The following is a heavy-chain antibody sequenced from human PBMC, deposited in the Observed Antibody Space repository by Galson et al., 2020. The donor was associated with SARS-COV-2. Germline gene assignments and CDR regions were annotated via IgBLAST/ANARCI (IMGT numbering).Heavy chain of an antibody. Sequence: TGGSLRLSCAASAFNFNIYGMHWVRQAPGKGLEWVAVISYDGSNKYYADSVKGRFTISRDNSKNTLYLQMNSLRAEDTALYYCAKEGSYYFDYWGQGTLVTVSS. V-gene: IGHV3-30*18. D-gene: IGHD1-26*01. CDR1: AFNFNIYG. CDR3: AKEGSYYFDY. CDR2: ISYDGSNK. J-gene: IGHJ4*02.